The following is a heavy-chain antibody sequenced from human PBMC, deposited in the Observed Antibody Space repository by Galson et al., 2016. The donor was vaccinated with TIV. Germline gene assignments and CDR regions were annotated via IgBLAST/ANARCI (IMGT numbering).Heavy chain of an antibody. D-gene: IGHD1-1*01. CDR1: GFTFEDHA. CDR3: ARDRLWSGGNEPFDR. J-gene: IGHJ3*01. CDR2: ISWNSGSL. V-gene: IGHV3-9*01. Sequence: SLRLSCAASGFTFEDHAMHWVRQIPGRGLEWVSRISWNSGSLGYAASVNGRFTISRDNAKNSVYLQMNRLRVEDTALYYCARDRLWSGGNEPFDRWGQGTVVTVS.